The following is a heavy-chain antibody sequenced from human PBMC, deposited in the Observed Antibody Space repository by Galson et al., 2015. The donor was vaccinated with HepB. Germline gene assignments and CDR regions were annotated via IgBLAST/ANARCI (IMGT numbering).Heavy chain of an antibody. J-gene: IGHJ4*02. CDR1: GGTFNNYA. CDR3: ATDPSPEGRYYFDY. Sequence: QSGAEVKKPGESLKISCNASGGTFNNYAITWVRQAPGQGLEWMGGIIPLFGAANYAQKFQGRVTITADESTGTAYMELSSLRSEDTAVYYCATDPSPEGRYYFDYWGQGTLVTVSS. V-gene: IGHV1-69*01. D-gene: IGHD2-2*01. CDR2: IIPLFGAA.